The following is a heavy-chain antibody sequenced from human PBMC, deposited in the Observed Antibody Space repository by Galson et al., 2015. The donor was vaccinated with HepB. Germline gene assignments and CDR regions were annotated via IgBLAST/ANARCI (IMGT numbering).Heavy chain of an antibody. CDR1: GVTFNYAW. V-gene: IGHV3-15*01. CDR3: VTSLGFGYGNTIVATDY. D-gene: IGHD3-10*01. J-gene: IGHJ4*02. Sequence: SLRLACAASGVTFNYAWMNWVRQAPGKGLEWVGRIKSEDEGGETIYAAPVIGRFTISRDDSKNTLYLQMNSLTTEDTAVHHCVTSLGFGYGNTIVATDYWGQGTLVTVSS. CDR2: IKSEDEGGET.